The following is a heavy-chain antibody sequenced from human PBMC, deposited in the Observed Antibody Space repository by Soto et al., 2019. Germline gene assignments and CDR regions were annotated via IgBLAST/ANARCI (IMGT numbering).Heavy chain of an antibody. J-gene: IGHJ6*04. Sequence: GWSLRLSCAASGFTVSSNYMSLVRQAPGKGLEWVSVIYSGGSTYYADSVKGRFTISRDNSKNTLYLQMNSLRAEDTAVYYCARDPRGDYYYYGMDVWGKGTKVTVSS. D-gene: IGHD3-16*01. CDR3: ARDPRGDYYYYGMDV. CDR2: IYSGGST. CDR1: GFTVSSNY. V-gene: IGHV3-53*01.